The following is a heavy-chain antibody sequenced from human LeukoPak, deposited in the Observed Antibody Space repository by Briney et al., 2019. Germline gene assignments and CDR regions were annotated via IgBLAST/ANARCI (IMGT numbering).Heavy chain of an antibody. Sequence: GGSLRLSCAASGFTFSGYWMHWVRQVPEKGLVLVSRIDNGGSGTTYADSVKGRFTISRDNSKNTLYLQMNSLRAEDTAVYYCARASITMVRGASAPLDYWGQGTLVTVSS. CDR1: GFTFSGYW. D-gene: IGHD3-10*01. J-gene: IGHJ4*02. CDR3: ARASITMVRGASAPLDY. V-gene: IGHV3-74*01. CDR2: IDNGGSGT.